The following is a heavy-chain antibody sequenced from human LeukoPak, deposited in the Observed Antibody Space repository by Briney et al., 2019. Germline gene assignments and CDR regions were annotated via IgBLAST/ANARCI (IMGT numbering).Heavy chain of an antibody. CDR2: ISSSGSTI. D-gene: IGHD5/OR15-5a*01. V-gene: IGHV3-48*04. CDR1: GFTFSSYS. Sequence: GGSLRLSCAASGFTFSSYSMNWVRQAPGKGLEWVSYISSSGSTIYYADSVKGRFTISRDNAKNSLYLQMNSLRAEDTAVYYCARDLVSGGDYRNFDYWGQGTLVTVSS. CDR3: ARDLVSGGDYRNFDY. J-gene: IGHJ4*02.